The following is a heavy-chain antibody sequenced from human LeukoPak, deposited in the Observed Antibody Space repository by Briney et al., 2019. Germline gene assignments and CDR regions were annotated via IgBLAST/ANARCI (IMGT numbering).Heavy chain of an antibody. CDR3: ARGFEYSSAYYFDY. J-gene: IGHJ4*02. Sequence: TQSLNCTASDGAISSSIYYWGWSRQPPGKGLEWIGSIYYSGSTYYNPSLKSRVTISVDTSKNQFSLKLSSVTAADTAVYYCARGFEYSSAYYFDYWGQGTLVTVSS. D-gene: IGHD6-19*01. CDR1: DGAISSSIYY. V-gene: IGHV4-39*07. CDR2: IYYSGST.